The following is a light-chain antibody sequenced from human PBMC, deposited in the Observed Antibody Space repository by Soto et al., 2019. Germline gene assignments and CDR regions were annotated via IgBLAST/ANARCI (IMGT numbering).Light chain of an antibody. CDR3: QSYDSGLSGYV. Sequence: QSVLTQPPSVSGAPGQRVTISCTGSSSNIGADFDVHWYQHLAGTAPRLLIYGHSNRPSGVPDRFSGSKSGTSASLAITGLQAEDEADYYCQSYDSGLSGYVFGAGTKVTVL. J-gene: IGLJ1*01. CDR2: GHS. V-gene: IGLV1-40*01. CDR1: SSNIGADFD.